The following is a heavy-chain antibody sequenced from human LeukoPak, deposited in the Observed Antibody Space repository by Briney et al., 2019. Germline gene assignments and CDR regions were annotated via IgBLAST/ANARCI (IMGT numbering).Heavy chain of an antibody. CDR2: ISSSGTTI. D-gene: IGHD3-3*01. Sequence: GGSLRLSCAASGFTFSSFEMNWVRQAPGKGLEWLSYISSSGTTIYYADSLQGRFTVSRDNAKNSLYLQMNSLRAEDTAVYYCARAPVPRWSGYSSHDYWGQGTLVTVSS. J-gene: IGHJ4*02. V-gene: IGHV3-48*03. CDR1: GFTFSSFE. CDR3: ARAPVPRWSGYSSHDY.